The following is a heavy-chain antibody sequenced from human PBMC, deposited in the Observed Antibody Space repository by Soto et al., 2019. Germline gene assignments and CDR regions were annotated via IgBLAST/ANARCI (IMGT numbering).Heavy chain of an antibody. CDR3: ALTLYYRSGRFDE. Sequence: GDSLKRSCNGSGYRFTRYWLGWGRQMPGTGQEWMGIIYPGDSDTRYSPSFQGQVTISADKSISTAYLQWSSLKASDTAMYYGALTLYYRSGRFDEWCKAHRLTVA. CDR2: IYPGDSDT. CDR1: GYRFTRYW. D-gene: IGHD3-10*01. J-gene: IGHJ4*02. V-gene: IGHV5-51*01.